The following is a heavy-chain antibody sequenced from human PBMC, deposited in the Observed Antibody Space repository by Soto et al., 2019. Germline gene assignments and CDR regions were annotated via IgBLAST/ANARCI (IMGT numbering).Heavy chain of an antibody. CDR3: ARDMDYYYGLGTGNGHGV. V-gene: IGHV1-2*02. CDR2: INPNSGDT. CDR1: GYTFTAYC. D-gene: IGHD3-10*01. Sequence: ASVKVSCKASGYTFTAYCVQWVRQAPGQGLQWMGWINPNSGDTKYAQEFQGRVTLTRDTSISTVYMELSRLTSDDTAVYYCARDMDYYYGLGTGNGHGVWGQGXTVTVYS. J-gene: IGHJ6*02.